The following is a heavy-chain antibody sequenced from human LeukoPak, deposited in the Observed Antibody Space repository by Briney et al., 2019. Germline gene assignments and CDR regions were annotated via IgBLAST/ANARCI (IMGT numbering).Heavy chain of an antibody. V-gene: IGHV3-21*01. D-gene: IGHD6-6*01. J-gene: IGHJ4*02. CDR2: ISSSSSYI. CDR3: AKDRSSSSLDY. Sequence: GGSLRLSCAASGFTFSSYSMNWVRQAPGKGLESVSSISSSSSYIYYADSVKGRFTISRDNSKNTLYLQMNSLRAEDTAVYYCAKDRSSSSLDYWGQGTLVTVSS. CDR1: GFTFSSYS.